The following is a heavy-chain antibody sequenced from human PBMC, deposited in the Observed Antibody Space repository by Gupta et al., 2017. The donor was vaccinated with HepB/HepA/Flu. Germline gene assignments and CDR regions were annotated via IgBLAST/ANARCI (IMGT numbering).Heavy chain of an antibody. V-gene: IGHV3-23*01. CDR3: AKDLHFWSAMDV. CDR1: GLSFSSNA. CDR2: IGSDINT. Sequence: EVQLLESGGGLVRPGGSLRLSCAASGLSFSSNAMSWVRQAPGKGLEWVSGIGSDINTHYADSVKGRFTISRDNSKNTVYLQMNSLRAEDTAVYYCAKDLHFWSAMDVWGEGTTVTVSS. J-gene: IGHJ6*03. D-gene: IGHD3-3*02.